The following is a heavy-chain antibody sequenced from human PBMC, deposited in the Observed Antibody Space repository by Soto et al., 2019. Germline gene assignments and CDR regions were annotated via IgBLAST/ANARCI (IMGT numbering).Heavy chain of an antibody. CDR3: LRDQRHWNEFADQ. Sequence: VQLVESGGGLVQPGGSLRLSCAASGFAFGSYWMHWLRQAPGKGLVWVSRISQDGAIATQADSVKGRFTISRDNAKNTLFLQMNSLRADDTAVYYCLRDQRHWNEFADQWGQGTLVTVSS. CDR2: ISQDGAIA. D-gene: IGHD1-1*01. CDR1: GFAFGSYW. J-gene: IGHJ4*02. V-gene: IGHV3-74*01.